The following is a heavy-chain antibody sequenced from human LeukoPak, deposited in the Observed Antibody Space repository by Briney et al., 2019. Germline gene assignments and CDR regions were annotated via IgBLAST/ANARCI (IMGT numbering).Heavy chain of an antibody. J-gene: IGHJ3*02. CDR2: LSSDASRK. V-gene: IGHV3-30-3*01. CDR3: ARTDLTLAGDAFDI. D-gene: IGHD6-19*01. CDR1: GFTFSNYA. Sequence: GSLRLSCAASGFTFSNYAMHWVRQAPGKGLEWVAVLSSDASRKYFADSVKGRFTISRDNSKNTLSLQMSSLRVEDTAVYYCARTDLTLAGDAFDIWGQGTMVTVSS.